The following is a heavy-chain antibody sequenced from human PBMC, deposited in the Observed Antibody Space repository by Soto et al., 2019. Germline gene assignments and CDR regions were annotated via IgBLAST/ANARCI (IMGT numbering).Heavy chain of an antibody. J-gene: IGHJ6*02. V-gene: IGHV1-58*01. CDR2: IVVGSGNT. CDR3: AADGYPKQLVLKNYYYYYGMDV. Sequence: QMQLVQSGPEVKKPGTSVKVSCKASGFTFTSSAVQWVRQARGQRLEWIGWIVVGSGNTNYAQKFQDRVTITRDMSTSTSYMELSSLRSEDTAVYYCAADGYPKQLVLKNYYYYYGMDVWGQGTTVTVSS. CDR1: GFTFTSSA. D-gene: IGHD6-6*01.